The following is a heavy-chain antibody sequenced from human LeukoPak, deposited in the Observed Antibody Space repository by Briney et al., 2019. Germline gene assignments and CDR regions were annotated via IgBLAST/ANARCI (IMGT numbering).Heavy chain of an antibody. CDR2: IYYSGST. V-gene: IGHV4-39*02. J-gene: IGHJ4*02. Sequence: TSETLSLTCTISGGSITGSSYYWGWIRQSPGKGLEWIGNIYYSGSTYYSSSLKSRVTISIDTSKNHFSLRLTSVTASDTAVYFCTRGSYDVLTGRSTLGEYWGQGTLVAVS. CDR3: TRGSYDVLTGRSTLGEY. D-gene: IGHD3-9*01. CDR1: GGSITGSSYY.